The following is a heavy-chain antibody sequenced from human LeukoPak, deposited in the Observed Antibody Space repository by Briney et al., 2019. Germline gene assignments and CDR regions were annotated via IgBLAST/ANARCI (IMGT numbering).Heavy chain of an antibody. D-gene: IGHD4-17*01. Sequence: SETLSLTCAVYGGSFSGYYWSWIRQPPGKGLEWIGYIYYSGSTYYNPSLKSRVTISVDTSKNQFSLKLSSVTAADTAVYYCARSPTVATLDYWGQGTLVTVSS. CDR1: GGSFSGYY. CDR2: IYYSGST. CDR3: ARSPTVATLDY. V-gene: IGHV4-34*09. J-gene: IGHJ4*02.